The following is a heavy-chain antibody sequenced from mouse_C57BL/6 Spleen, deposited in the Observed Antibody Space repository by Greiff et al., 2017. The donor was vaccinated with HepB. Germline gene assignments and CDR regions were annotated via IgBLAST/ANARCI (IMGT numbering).Heavy chain of an antibody. CDR1: GYTFTSYW. J-gene: IGHJ3*01. D-gene: IGHD1-1*01. Sequence: QVQLQQPGAELVKPGASVKLSCKASGYTFTSYWMQWVKQRPGQGLEWIGEIDPSDSYTNYNQKFKGKATLTVDTSSSTAYMQLSSLTSEDSAVYYCARDGSPWFAYWGQGTLVTVSA. CDR3: ARDGSPWFAY. CDR2: IDPSDSYT. V-gene: IGHV1-50*01.